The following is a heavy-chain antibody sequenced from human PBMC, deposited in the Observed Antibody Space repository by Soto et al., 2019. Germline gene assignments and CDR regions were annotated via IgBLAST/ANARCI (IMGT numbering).Heavy chain of an antibody. Sequence: GGSLRLSCAASGFTFSSYAIHWVRQAPGKGLRWVXVIXXDXXXXXYXXPVKRRFTSSRDNTKNTLYLQMNSLRADDTAVYYCARGEVTATAFEIWGQGTMVTASS. D-gene: IGHD3-3*01. CDR2: IXXDXXXX. CDR3: ARGEVTATAFEI. J-gene: IGHJ3*02. CDR1: GFTFSSYA. V-gene: IGHV3-30*04.